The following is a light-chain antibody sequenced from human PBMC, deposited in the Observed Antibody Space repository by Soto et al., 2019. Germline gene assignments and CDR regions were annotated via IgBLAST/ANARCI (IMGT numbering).Light chain of an antibody. CDR2: EGT. Sequence: QSALTQSASVSGSPGQTITISCTGTSSDVGSYNHVSWYQQHPGKAPKLIIYEGTKRPSGVSNRFSASKSGNTASLTISGLQAEDESDYFCCSYAGSSTVLFGGGTKLTVL. CDR3: CSYAGSSTVL. J-gene: IGLJ3*02. V-gene: IGLV2-23*01. CDR1: SSDVGSYNH.